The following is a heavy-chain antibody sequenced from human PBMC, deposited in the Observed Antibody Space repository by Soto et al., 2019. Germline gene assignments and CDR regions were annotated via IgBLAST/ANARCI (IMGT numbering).Heavy chain of an antibody. V-gene: IGHV4-61*01. D-gene: IGHD6-19*01. J-gene: IGHJ4*02. Sequence: QVQLQESGPGLVRPSETLSLTCTVSGGSVSSGHYYWIWSRQPPGKGLEWIGYISYTGSTNYNPSLKSRVTISVDTSKNQFSLKMNSVTAADTAVYYCARSGAGSGWLGGQGTLVTVSS. CDR2: ISYTGST. CDR3: ARSGAGSGWL. CDR1: GGSVSSGHYY.